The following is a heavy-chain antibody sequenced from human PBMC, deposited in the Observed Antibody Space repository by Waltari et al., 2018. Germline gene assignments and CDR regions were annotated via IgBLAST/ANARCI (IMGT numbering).Heavy chain of an antibody. Sequence: EVQLVESGGGLVKPGGSLRLSCAASGFTFSSYSMNWVRQAPGRGLGWVSSIRSSSSDIYYADSVKGRFTISRDNAKNSLYLQMNSLRAEDTAVYYCARGYMTTVTTLGYWGQGTLVTVSS. D-gene: IGHD4-17*01. CDR2: IRSSSSDI. CDR3: ARGYMTTVTTLGY. CDR1: GFTFSSYS. V-gene: IGHV3-21*01. J-gene: IGHJ4*02.